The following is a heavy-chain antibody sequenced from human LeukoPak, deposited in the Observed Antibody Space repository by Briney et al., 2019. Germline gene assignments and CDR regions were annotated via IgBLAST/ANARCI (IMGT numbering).Heavy chain of an antibody. CDR1: GFTFSSYS. Sequence: GGSLRLSCAASGFTFSSYSMNWVRQAPGKGLEWVSSISSSSSYIYYTDSVKGRFTISRDNAKNSLYLQMNSLRAEDTAVYYCSRVLIAAASDYWGQGTLVTVSS. V-gene: IGHV3-21*01. CDR2: ISSSSSYI. D-gene: IGHD6-13*01. CDR3: SRVLIAAASDY. J-gene: IGHJ4*02.